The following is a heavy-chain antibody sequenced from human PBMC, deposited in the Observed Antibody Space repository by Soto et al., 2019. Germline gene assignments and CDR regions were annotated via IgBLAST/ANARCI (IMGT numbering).Heavy chain of an antibody. CDR2: INPNGGAT. V-gene: IGHV1-2*02. Sequence: VQLAQSGAEVKKPGASVKVSCKTSGDGFNDYYIHWVRQAPGQGLEWMGWINPNGGATKYAQKFQGRVTVTRDTSIRTVYMELSSLRSDDTAVYYCARESGGATATLDYYYFYMDVWGKGTTVTVSS. J-gene: IGHJ6*03. CDR1: GDGFNDYY. D-gene: IGHD5-12*01. CDR3: ARESGGATATLDYYYFYMDV.